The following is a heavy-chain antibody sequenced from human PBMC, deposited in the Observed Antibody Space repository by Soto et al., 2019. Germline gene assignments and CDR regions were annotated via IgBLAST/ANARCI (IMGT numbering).Heavy chain of an antibody. CDR2: IDPSDSYT. CDR1: GYSFTSYW. J-gene: IGHJ6*02. Sequence: GESLKISCKGSGYSFTSYWISWVRQMPGKGLEWMGRIDPSDSYTNYSPSFQGQVTISADKSITTTYLRWTSLKASDTAIYYCAASIFYYGMDVWGQGTTVTVSS. V-gene: IGHV5-10-1*04. CDR3: AASIFYYGMDV.